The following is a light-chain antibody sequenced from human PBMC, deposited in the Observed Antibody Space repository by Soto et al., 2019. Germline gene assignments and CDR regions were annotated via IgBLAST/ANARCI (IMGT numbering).Light chain of an antibody. Sequence: QSVLTQPPSVSGAPGQRVTISCTGSSSNIGAGYDVHWYQQLPGAAPKLLIYGNSNRPSGVPDRFSGSRSGTSASLAITGLQPEDEADYYCQSYDTPVYVFAGGTKVTVL. CDR1: SSNIGAGYD. V-gene: IGLV1-40*01. CDR3: QSYDTPVYV. J-gene: IGLJ1*01. CDR2: GNS.